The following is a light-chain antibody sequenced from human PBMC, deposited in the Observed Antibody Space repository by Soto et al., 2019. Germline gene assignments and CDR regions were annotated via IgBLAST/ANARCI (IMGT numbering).Light chain of an antibody. CDR3: QQYNTHSWA. V-gene: IGKV1-5*03. Sequence: DIQMTQSPSTLSASVGDRVTITCRASQSISSWLAWYQQKPGKAPKLLIYKASSLDSGVPPRFSGSGSGIEFTLTISSLQPDDFATYYCQQYNTHSWAFGQGTKVDIK. CDR2: KAS. CDR1: QSISSW. J-gene: IGKJ1*01.